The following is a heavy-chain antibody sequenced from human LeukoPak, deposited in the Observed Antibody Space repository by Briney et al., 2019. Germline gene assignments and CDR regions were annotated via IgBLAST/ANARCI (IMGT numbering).Heavy chain of an antibody. CDR2: IWYDGSNK. CDR1: GFTFSSYG. D-gene: IGHD3-3*01. Sequence: PGGSLRLSCAASGFTFSSYGMHWVRQAPGKGLEWMAVIWYDGSNKYYADSVKGRFTISRDNSKNTLYLQMNSLRAEDTAVYYCARDRGRFLEWFFDYWGQGTLVTVSS. V-gene: IGHV3-33*08. CDR3: ARDRGRFLEWFFDY. J-gene: IGHJ4*02.